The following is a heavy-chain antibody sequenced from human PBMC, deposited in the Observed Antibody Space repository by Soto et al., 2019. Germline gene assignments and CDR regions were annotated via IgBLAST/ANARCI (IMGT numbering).Heavy chain of an antibody. CDR3: ARDGHHYIVDENWFDP. D-gene: IGHD4-4*01. V-gene: IGHV3-48*01. CDR1: GFTFSSYS. CDR2: ISSSSSTI. Sequence: GGSLRLSCAASGFTFSSYSMNWVRQAPGKGLEWVSYISSSSSTIYYADSVKGRFTISRDNAKNSLYLQMNSLRAEDTAVYYCARDGHHYIVDENWFDPWGQGTLVTVSS. J-gene: IGHJ5*02.